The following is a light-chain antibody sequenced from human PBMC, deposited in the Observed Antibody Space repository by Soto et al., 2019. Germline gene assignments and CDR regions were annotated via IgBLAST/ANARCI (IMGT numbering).Light chain of an antibody. CDR3: QQYYSYPRT. CDR1: QGISSY. V-gene: IGKV1-8*01. Sequence: AIRMTQSPSSLSASTGDRVTVTCRASQGISSYLAWYQQKPGKAPKLLIYAASTLQSGVPSRFSGSGSGTDFTLTISCLHSEDSATYYRQQYYSYPRTFGQGTKVDIK. J-gene: IGKJ1*01. CDR2: AAS.